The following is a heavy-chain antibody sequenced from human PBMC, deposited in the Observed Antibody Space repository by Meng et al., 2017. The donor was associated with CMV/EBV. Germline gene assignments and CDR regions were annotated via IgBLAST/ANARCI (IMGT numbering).Heavy chain of an antibody. CDR3: AEGAHSGSYYFLDFSLPDY. J-gene: IGHJ4*02. CDR1: GSTSSSYS. D-gene: IGHD1-26*01. Sequence: GGLWRPSGAAPGSTSSSYSLHWFRQAPGKGLVWVPRMNSDGSRTSYTDSLKGRFTISRDNAKNTLYLQMNSLRAEDTAVYKCAEGAHSGSYYFLDFSLPDYWGQGTMVTVSS. CDR2: MNSDGSRT. V-gene: IGHV3-74*01.